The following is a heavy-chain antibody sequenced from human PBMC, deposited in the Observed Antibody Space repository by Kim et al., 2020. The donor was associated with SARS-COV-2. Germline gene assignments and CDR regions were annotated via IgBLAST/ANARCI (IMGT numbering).Heavy chain of an antibody. D-gene: IGHD3-3*01. V-gene: IGHV4-31*03. CDR2: IYYSGST. Sequence: TLSLTCTVSGGSISSGGYYWSWIRQHPGKGLEWIGYIYYSGSTYYNPSLKSRVTISVDTSKNQFSMKLSSVTAADTAVYYCARAHRTIFGVVEYMDVWGQGTTVTVSS. CDR3: ARAHRTIFGVVEYMDV. J-gene: IGHJ6*02. CDR1: GGSISSGGYY.